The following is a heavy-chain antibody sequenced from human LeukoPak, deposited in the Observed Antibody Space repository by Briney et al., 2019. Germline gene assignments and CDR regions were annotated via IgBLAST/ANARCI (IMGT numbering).Heavy chain of an antibody. CDR2: ISSSSSYI. D-gene: IGHD1-26*01. J-gene: IGHJ3*02. CDR1: GFTFSSYS. V-gene: IGHV3-21*01. CDR3: ARDASSGASGGAFDI. Sequence: GGSLRLSCAASGFTFSSYSMNWVRQAPGKGLEWVSSISSSSSYIYYADSVKGRFTISRDNAKNSLYLQMNSLRAEDTAVYYCARDASSGASGGAFDIWGQGPIVTVSS.